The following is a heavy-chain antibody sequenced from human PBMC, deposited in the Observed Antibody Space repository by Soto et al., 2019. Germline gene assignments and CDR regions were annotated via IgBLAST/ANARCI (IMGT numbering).Heavy chain of an antibody. J-gene: IGHJ3*02. Sequence: EVQLVESGGGLDKPGGSLRLSCAASGFTFSSYSMNWVRQAPGQGLEWVSSISSSSSYIYYADSVKGRFTISRDNAKNSLYLQINSLRAEATAVYDCATIQLGYDAFDIWGQGTMVTVSS. D-gene: IGHD6-6*01. CDR3: ATIQLGYDAFDI. V-gene: IGHV3-21*01. CDR1: GFTFSSYS. CDR2: ISSSSSYI.